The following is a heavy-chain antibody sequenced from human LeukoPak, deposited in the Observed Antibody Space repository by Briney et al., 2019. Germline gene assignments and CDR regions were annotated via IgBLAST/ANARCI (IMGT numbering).Heavy chain of an antibody. V-gene: IGHV1-46*01. CDR3: ARHQGAGEYPFDY. CDR1: GYXFTSYY. Sequence: ASVKVSCKASGYXFTSYYMHWVRQAPGQGREWLGIINPSDGSTTYAQKFQGRVTMTRDTSTSTVYMELSSLRSEDTALYYCARHQGAGEYPFDYWGQGTLVTVSS. J-gene: IGHJ4*02. D-gene: IGHD3-16*01. CDR2: INPSDGST.